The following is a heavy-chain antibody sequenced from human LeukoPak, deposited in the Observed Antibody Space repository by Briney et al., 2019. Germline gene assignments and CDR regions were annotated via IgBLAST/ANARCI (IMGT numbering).Heavy chain of an antibody. J-gene: IGHJ4*02. CDR1: GGSISSFY. CDR2: ISDIGSI. CDR3: AGHHPRNTVDF. V-gene: IGHV4-59*08. D-gene: IGHD2-8*02. Sequence: SETLSLTCTVSGGSISSFYWNWIRQPPGKGLEWITYISDIGSINYNPSLKSRVTISLDTSKNQFSLKLSSVTAADTAVYYCAGHHPRNTVDFWGQGTLVTVSS.